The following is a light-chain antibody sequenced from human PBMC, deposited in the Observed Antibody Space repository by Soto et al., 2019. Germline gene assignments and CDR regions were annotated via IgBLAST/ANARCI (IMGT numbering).Light chain of an antibody. V-gene: IGKV3-20*01. J-gene: IGKJ1*01. CDR1: QSVSSNT. CDR2: GAS. CDR3: QQYGTSPSWT. Sequence: ETVLTQSPGTLSLSPGERATLSCRASQSVSSNTLAWYQQKPGQAPRLLMYGASIMATGIPDRFSGSGSGTDFTLTVSRLEPDDFAVYYCQQYGTSPSWTFGQGTKVEIK.